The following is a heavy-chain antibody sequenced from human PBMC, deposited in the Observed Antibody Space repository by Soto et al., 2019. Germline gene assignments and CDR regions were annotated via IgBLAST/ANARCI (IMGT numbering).Heavy chain of an antibody. Sequence: ASVKVSCKASGYTFTSYGISWVRQAPGQGLEWKGWISAYNGNTNYAQKLQGRVTMTTDTSTSTAYMELRSLRSDDTAVYYCARDQLLWFGELLLPGSYGMDVWGQGTTVTVSS. CDR2: ISAYNGNT. V-gene: IGHV1-18*01. CDR1: GYTFTSYG. D-gene: IGHD3-10*01. CDR3: ARDQLLWFGELLLPGSYGMDV. J-gene: IGHJ6*02.